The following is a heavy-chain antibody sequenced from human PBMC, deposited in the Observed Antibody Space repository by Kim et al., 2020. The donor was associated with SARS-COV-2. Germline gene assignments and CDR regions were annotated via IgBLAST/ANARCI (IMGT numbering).Heavy chain of an antibody. CDR1: GYTFTGYH. Sequence: ASVKVSCKTSGYTFTGYHMHWVRQAPGQGLEWMGWINPNSGGTKYAQKFQGRVTMTRDTSITTAYMELSRLRSDDTAVYYCVPGRGGCGSDCDWYFDYCGQGTLVTVSS. J-gene: IGHJ4*02. V-gene: IGHV1-2*02. D-gene: IGHD2-21*02. CDR3: VPGRGGCGSDCDWYFDY. CDR2: INPNSGGT.